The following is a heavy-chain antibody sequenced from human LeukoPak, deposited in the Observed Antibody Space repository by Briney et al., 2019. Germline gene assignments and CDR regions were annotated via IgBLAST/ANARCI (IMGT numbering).Heavy chain of an antibody. J-gene: IGHJ6*03. CDR3: ASQVRLRPNYYYYYMDV. V-gene: IGHV4-39*07. Sequence: SETLSLTCTVSGGFISSSSYYWGWIRQPPGKGLEWIGSIYYSGSTYYNPSLKSRVTISVDTSKNQFSLKLSSVTAADTAVYYCASQVRLRPNYYYYYMDVWGKGTTVTVSS. D-gene: IGHD5-12*01. CDR1: GGFISSSSYY. CDR2: IYYSGST.